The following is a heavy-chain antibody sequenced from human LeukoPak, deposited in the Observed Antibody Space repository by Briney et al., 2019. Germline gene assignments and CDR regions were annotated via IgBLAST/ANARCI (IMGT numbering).Heavy chain of an antibody. J-gene: IGHJ3*02. CDR2: IKSKTDGGTT. CDR1: EFPFTRAW. V-gene: IGHV3-15*01. D-gene: IGHD5-12*01. CDR3: TTCGYDRCGAFDI. Sequence: GGSLRLSCAVSEFPFTRAWMTWVRHAPGKGLEWVGRIKSKTDGGTTDYAAPVKGRFSISRDDSKNTLFLQMNSLETEDTAMYYCTTCGYDRCGAFDIWGQGTVVTVSS.